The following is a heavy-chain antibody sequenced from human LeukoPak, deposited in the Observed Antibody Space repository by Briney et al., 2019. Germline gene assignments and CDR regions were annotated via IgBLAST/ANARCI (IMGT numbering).Heavy chain of an antibody. D-gene: IGHD2-21*01. CDR3: AKDPGAVVVQAYYLDH. Sequence: PGTSLRLSCVDSGFRFRNFGMHWVRQAPGKGLEWVAVISHDGTNTYHADSVRGRFTISRDNSKNTLYLQMNSLRPEDTAVYYCAKDPGAVVVQAYYLDHWGKGTLVTVSS. CDR1: GFRFRNFG. V-gene: IGHV3-30*18. CDR2: ISHDGTNT. J-gene: IGHJ4*02.